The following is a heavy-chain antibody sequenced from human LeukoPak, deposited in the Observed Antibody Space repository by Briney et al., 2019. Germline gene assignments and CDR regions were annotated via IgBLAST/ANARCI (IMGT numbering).Heavy chain of an antibody. CDR3: ARETYGETFDY. Sequence: GGSLRLSCVASGFPFSSYWMTWVRQAPGKGLEWVANIKQDGSEKYYVDSVKGRFTISRDNAKNSLYLQMNSLRAEDTAVYYCARETYGETFDYWGQGTLVTVSS. V-gene: IGHV3-7*03. D-gene: IGHD4/OR15-4a*01. CDR1: GFPFSSYW. CDR2: IKQDGSEK. J-gene: IGHJ4*02.